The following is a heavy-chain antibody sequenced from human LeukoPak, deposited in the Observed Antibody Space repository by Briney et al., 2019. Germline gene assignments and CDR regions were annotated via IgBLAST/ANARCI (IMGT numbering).Heavy chain of an antibody. CDR3: ARGNYGDYDWDY. D-gene: IGHD4-17*01. J-gene: IGHJ4*02. CDR2: INHSGST. V-gene: IGHV4-34*01. Sequence: PSETLSLTCTVSGGSISSYYWSWIRQPPGKGLEWIGEINHSGSTNYNPSLKSRVTISVDTSKNQFSLKLSSVTAADTAVYYCARGNYGDYDWDYWGQGTLVTVSS. CDR1: GGSISSYY.